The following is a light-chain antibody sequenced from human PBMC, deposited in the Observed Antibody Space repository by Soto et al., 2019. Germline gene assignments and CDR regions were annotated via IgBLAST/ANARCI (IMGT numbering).Light chain of an antibody. CDR2: LGS. CDR1: QSLLHSNGYNY. J-gene: IGKJ5*01. V-gene: IGKV2-28*01. Sequence: DIVVTQSPLSLSVTPGEPASISCRSSQSLLHSNGYNYLHWYLQRPGQSPQLLIYLGSNRASGVPDRFSGSGSGTDFTLKLSRVEAEDVGVYYCMQALQTPITFGQGTRLEI. CDR3: MQALQTPIT.